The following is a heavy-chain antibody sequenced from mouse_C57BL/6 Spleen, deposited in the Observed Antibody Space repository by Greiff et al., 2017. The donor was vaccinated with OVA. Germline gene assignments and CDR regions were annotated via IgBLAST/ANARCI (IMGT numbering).Heavy chain of an antibody. J-gene: IGHJ4*01. CDR1: GYTFTSYG. Sequence: QVHVKQSGAELARPGASVKLSCKASGYTFTSYGISWVKQRTGQGLEWIGEIYPRSGITYYNEKFKGKATLTADKSSSTAYMVLRSLTSEDSAVYFWARWGSYAIDYWGQGTSVTVSS. V-gene: IGHV1-81*01. CDR3: ARWGSYAIDY. CDR2: IYPRSGIT.